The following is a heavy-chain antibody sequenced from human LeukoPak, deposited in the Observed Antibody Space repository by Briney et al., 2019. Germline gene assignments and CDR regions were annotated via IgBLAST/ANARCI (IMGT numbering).Heavy chain of an antibody. J-gene: IGHJ4*02. CDR2: LSGSGGST. CDR3: AKDSVYGYGSGSYYMDLDY. CDR1: GFTFSSYA. D-gene: IGHD3-10*01. V-gene: IGHV3-23*01. Sequence: PGGSLRLSCAASGFTFSSYAMSWVRQAPGKGLEWVSTLSGSGGSTYYADSVKGRFTISRDNSKNTLYLQMNSLRAEDTAVYYCAKDSVYGYGSGSYYMDLDYWGQGTLVTVSS.